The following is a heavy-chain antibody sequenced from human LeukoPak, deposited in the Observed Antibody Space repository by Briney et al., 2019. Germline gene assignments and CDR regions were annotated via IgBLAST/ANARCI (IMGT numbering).Heavy chain of an antibody. CDR2: IKQDGSEK. J-gene: IGHJ4*02. CDR3: ARDPTVTGQTDY. V-gene: IGHV3-7*01. Sequence: GGSLRLSCEASGFTFSTYWMSWVRQAPGKGLEWVANIKQDGSEKYYVDSVKGRFTISRDNAKNSLYLQMNSLRAEDTAVYYCARDPTVTGQTDYWGQGTLVTVSS. CDR1: GFTFSTYW. D-gene: IGHD4-17*01.